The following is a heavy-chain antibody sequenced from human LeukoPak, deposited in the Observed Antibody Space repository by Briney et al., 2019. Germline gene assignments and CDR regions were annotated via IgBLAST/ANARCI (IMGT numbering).Heavy chain of an antibody. D-gene: IGHD3-3*01. J-gene: IGHJ6*03. CDR2: LSDSGGAT. V-gene: IGHV3-23*01. CDR1: RFTFSSYA. Sequence: GGSLRLSCAASRFTFSSYAMSWVRQAPGKGLEWVSGLSDSGGATYYTDSVKGRFTISRDNSENTLYLQMNSLRAEETALYYCAKGVISDFWSGFYQNYMDVWGKGTTVTVSS. CDR3: AKGVISDFWSGFYQNYMDV.